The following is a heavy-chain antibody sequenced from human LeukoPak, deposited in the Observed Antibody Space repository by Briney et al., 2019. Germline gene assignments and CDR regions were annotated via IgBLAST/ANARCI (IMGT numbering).Heavy chain of an antibody. V-gene: IGHV3-23*01. CDR1: GFTFSSYA. D-gene: IGHD1-26*01. CDR3: AKDPSEWAPTDHFDY. Sequence: GGSLRLFCAASGFTFSSYAMSWVRQAPGKGLEWVSAISGSGGSTYYADSVKGRVTISRDNSKKTLYLQMKSLRAEDTALYYCAKDPSEWAPTDHFDYWGQGTLVTVSS. CDR2: ISGSGGST. J-gene: IGHJ4*02.